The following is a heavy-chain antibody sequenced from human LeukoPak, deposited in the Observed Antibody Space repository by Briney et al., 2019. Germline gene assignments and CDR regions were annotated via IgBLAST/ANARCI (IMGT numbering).Heavy chain of an antibody. CDR3: AKDLKTFWSGYSPFDY. J-gene: IGHJ4*02. Sequence: PGGSLRLSCAASGLTFSNYAMMWLRQAPGKGLEWVSAITGSGDWALYADSVKGRFTISRDNSKNTLYLQMNSLRAEDTAVYFCAKDLKTFWSGYSPFDYWGQGTLVTVSS. CDR1: GLTFSNYA. D-gene: IGHD3-3*01. CDR2: ITGSGDWA. V-gene: IGHV3-23*01.